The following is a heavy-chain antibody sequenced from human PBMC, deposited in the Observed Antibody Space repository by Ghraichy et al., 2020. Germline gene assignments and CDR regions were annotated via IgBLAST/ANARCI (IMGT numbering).Heavy chain of an antibody. CDR3: AHEERKELCSRNHYYSTDV. CDR2: ISGDGNDI. D-gene: IGHD2-21*01. V-gene: IGHV3-43*02. CDR1: GFPFGDYS. J-gene: IGHJ6*02. Sequence: GGSLRLSCAASGFPFGDYSMLWVRQAPGKGLEWVSVISGDGNDIYYADSVKGRFTISRDSGKNSVYLEMNSLRTEDTALYYCAHEERKELCSRNHYYSTDVAVQGTTGTV.